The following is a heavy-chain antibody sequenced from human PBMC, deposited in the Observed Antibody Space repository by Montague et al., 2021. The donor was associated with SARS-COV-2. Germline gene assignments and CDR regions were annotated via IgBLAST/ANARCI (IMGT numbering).Heavy chain of an antibody. Sequence: CAISGDSVSSNNAAWNWIRQSPSIGLEWLGRTCYRSEWYFDYAISLRGRITINPDTSKNQFSLQLDSVTLDDTAVYYCARYSYSGTYFGLNDAFDIWGQGTLVTVSS. CDR2: TCYRSEWYF. CDR3: ARYSYSGTYFGLNDAFDI. V-gene: IGHV6-1*01. D-gene: IGHD1-26*01. J-gene: IGHJ3*02. CDR1: GDSVSSNNAA.